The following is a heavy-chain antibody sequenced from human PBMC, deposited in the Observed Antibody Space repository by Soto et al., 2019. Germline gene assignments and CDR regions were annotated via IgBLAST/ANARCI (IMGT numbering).Heavy chain of an antibody. J-gene: IGHJ4*02. CDR1: GFTFSSYA. CDR3: ATDDFWSGYYPFDY. CDR2: ISGSGGST. Sequence: GASLRLSCAASGFTFSSYAMSWVRQAPGKGLEWVSAISGSGGSTYYADSVKGRFTISRDNSKNTLYLQMNSLRAEDTAVYYCATDDFWSGYYPFDYWGQGTLVTVSS. D-gene: IGHD3-3*01. V-gene: IGHV3-23*01.